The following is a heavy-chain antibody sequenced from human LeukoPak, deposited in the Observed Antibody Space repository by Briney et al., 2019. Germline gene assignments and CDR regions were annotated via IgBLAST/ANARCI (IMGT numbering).Heavy chain of an antibody. V-gene: IGHV4-39*01. Sequence: KSSETLSLTCTVSGGSISSSSYYWGWIRQPPGKGLEWIGSIYYSGSTYYNPSLKSRVTISVDTSKNQFSLKLSSVTAADTAVYYCARHEITMVRGSLLLLVFRNWFDPWGQGTLVTVSS. J-gene: IGHJ5*02. CDR2: IYYSGST. CDR1: GGSISSSSYY. CDR3: ARHEITMVRGSLLLLVFRNWFDP. D-gene: IGHD3-10*01.